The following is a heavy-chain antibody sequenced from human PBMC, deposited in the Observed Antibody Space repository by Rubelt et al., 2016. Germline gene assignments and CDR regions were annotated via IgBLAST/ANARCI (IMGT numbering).Heavy chain of an antibody. V-gene: IGHV3-48*04. J-gene: IGHJ4*02. CDR3: ARAGGSGSYPLDD. CDR2: ISSSSSTI. Sequence: APGKGLEWVSYISSSSSTIYYADSVKGRFTISRDNAKNSLYLQMNSLRAEDTALYHCARAGGSGSYPLDDWGQGTLVTVSS. D-gene: IGHD3-10*01.